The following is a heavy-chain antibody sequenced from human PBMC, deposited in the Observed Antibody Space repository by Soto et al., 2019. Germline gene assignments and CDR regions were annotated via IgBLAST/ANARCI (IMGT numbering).Heavy chain of an antibody. Sequence: PSETLSLTCTVSGGSISSSSYYWGWIRQPPGKGLERIGSIYYSGSTYYNPSLKSRVTISVDTSKNQFSLKLSSVTAADTAVYYCARSQSYYYYGMDVWGQGTTVTVSS. J-gene: IGHJ6*02. CDR1: GGSISSSSYY. CDR3: ARSQSYYYYGMDV. V-gene: IGHV4-39*07. CDR2: IYYSGST. D-gene: IGHD4-4*01.